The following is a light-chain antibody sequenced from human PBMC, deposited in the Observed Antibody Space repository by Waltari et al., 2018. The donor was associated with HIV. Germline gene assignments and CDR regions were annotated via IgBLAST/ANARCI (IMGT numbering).Light chain of an antibody. CDR1: QSHVYSDGTTY. Sequence: DVVMTQSAISLPVTLGQPASIYCRSGQSHVYSDGTTYLNCFQQRPGQSPRRLIYKVSNRDSGVPDRFSGSGSGTDFTLKISRVEAEDVGVYYCMQGAHWPWTFGQGTKVEIK. CDR2: KVS. CDR3: MQGAHWPWT. V-gene: IGKV2-30*01. J-gene: IGKJ1*01.